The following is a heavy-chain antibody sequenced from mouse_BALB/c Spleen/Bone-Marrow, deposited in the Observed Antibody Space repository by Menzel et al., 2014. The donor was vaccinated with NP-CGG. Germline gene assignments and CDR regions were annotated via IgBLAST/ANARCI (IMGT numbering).Heavy chain of an antibody. CDR3: ARLRGDYDGYAMDY. Sequence: LVKTGASVKISSKASGYSFTGYYMHWVKQSHGKSLEWIGYISCYNGATSYNQKFKGKATSTVDTSSSTAYMQFNSLTSEDSAVYYCARLRGDYDGYAMDYWGQGTSVTVSS. CDR1: GYSFTGYY. D-gene: IGHD2-4*01. CDR2: ISCYNGAT. V-gene: IGHV1S34*01. J-gene: IGHJ4*01.